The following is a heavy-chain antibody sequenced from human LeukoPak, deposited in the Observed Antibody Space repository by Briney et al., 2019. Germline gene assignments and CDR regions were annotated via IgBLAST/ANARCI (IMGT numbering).Heavy chain of an antibody. CDR1: RFTFSSYG. CDR3: ARARFEMVRGVLFAY. Sequence: LPGGSLRLSCAASRFTFSSYGMHWVRQAPGKGLEWVTVISYDGSKKYYADSVKGRFTISRDNAKNSLYLQMNSLRAEDTAVYYCARARFEMVRGVLFAYWGQGTLVTVSS. D-gene: IGHD3-10*01. J-gene: IGHJ4*02. V-gene: IGHV3-30*03. CDR2: ISYDGSKK.